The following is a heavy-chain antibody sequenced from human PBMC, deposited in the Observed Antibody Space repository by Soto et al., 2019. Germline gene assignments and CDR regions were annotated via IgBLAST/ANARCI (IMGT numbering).Heavy chain of an antibody. Sequence: EASVKVSCKVSGYTLTELSMHWVRQAPGKGLEWMGGFDPEDGETIYAQKFQGRVTMTEDTSTDTAYMELSSLRSEDTAVYYCATVLQLDKEYYFDYWGQGTLVTVSS. V-gene: IGHV1-24*01. CDR3: ATVLQLDKEYYFDY. J-gene: IGHJ4*02. CDR2: FDPEDGET. CDR1: GYTLTELS. D-gene: IGHD6-6*01.